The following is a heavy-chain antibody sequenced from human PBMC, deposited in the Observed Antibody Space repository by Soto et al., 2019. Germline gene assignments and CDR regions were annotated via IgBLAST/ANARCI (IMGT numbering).Heavy chain of an antibody. CDR3: ARAYDFWSGYYCYYYGMDV. D-gene: IGHD3-3*01. CDR1: GGTFSSYA. Sequence: ASVKVSCKASGGTFSSYAISWVRQAPGQGLEWMGGIIPIFGTANYAQKFQGRVTITADESTSTAYMELSSLRSEDTAVYYCARAYDFWSGYYCYYYGMDVWGQGTTVTVSS. V-gene: IGHV1-69*13. J-gene: IGHJ6*02. CDR2: IIPIFGTA.